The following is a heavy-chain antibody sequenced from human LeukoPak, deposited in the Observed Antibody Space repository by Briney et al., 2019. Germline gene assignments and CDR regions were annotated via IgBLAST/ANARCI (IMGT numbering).Heavy chain of an antibody. Sequence: APVKVSCKASGYTFTAYYMHWERQAPGQGLEWLGWINPNSGGTNYAQKFQGRVTMTRDTSITTAYMELSRLSSDDTAVYYCASSVSSRWAIIDYWGQGTLVTVS. CDR2: INPNSGGT. V-gene: IGHV1-2*02. J-gene: IGHJ4*02. CDR1: GYTFTAYY. CDR3: ASSVSSRWAIIDY. D-gene: IGHD6-13*01.